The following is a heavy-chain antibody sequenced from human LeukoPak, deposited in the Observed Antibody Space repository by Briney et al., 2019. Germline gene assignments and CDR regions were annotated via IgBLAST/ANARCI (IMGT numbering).Heavy chain of an antibody. CDR3: ARELDDAFDI. CDR2: IYYSGST. J-gene: IGHJ3*02. Sequence: SETLSLTCTVSGGSISNYYWSWIRQPPGKGLEWIGYIYYSGSTNYNPSLKSRVTISVDTSKNQFSLKLSSVTAADTAVYYCARELDDAFDIWGQGTMVTVSS. CDR1: GGSISNYY. D-gene: IGHD1-1*01. V-gene: IGHV4-59*01.